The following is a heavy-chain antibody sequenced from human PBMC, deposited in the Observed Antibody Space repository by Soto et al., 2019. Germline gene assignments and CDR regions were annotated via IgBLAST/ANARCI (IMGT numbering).Heavy chain of an antibody. J-gene: IGHJ6*02. D-gene: IGHD1-26*01. CDR2: IYYSGSA. CDR1: GGSISSGDYY. CDR3: ARQSGGYYYYGMDV. V-gene: IGHV4-30-4*01. Sequence: SSETLSLTCTVSGGSISSGDYYWSWIRQPPGKGLECIGYIYYSGSAYYNPSLKSRVTISVDTSKNQFSLKLSSVTAADSAIYYCARQSGGYYYYGMDVWGQGTTVT.